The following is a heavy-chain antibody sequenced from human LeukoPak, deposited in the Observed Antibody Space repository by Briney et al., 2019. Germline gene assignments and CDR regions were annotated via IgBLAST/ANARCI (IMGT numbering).Heavy chain of an antibody. CDR1: GGSISSSSYY. CDR2: IYYSGST. V-gene: IGHV4-39*07. D-gene: IGHD3-22*01. J-gene: IGHJ3*02. CDR3: ARGPYSYDSSGAFDI. Sequence: PSETLSLTCTVSGGSISSSSYYWGWIRQPPGKGLEWIGSIYYSGSTYYNPSLKSRVTISVDTSKNQFSLKLSSVTAADTAVYFCARGPYSYDSSGAFDIWGQGTMATVSS.